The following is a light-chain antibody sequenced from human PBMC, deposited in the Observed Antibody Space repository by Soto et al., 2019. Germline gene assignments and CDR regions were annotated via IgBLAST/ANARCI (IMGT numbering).Light chain of an antibody. CDR3: QQYGSSLIT. Sequence: EIVLRQSPGTLSLSPGERATVSCRASQSVSSSYLAWYQQKPGQAPRLLIYGASSRATGIPDRFSGSGSGTDFTLTISRLEPEDFAVYYCQQYGSSLITFGQGTRLEIK. CDR2: GAS. V-gene: IGKV3-20*01. J-gene: IGKJ5*01. CDR1: QSVSSSY.